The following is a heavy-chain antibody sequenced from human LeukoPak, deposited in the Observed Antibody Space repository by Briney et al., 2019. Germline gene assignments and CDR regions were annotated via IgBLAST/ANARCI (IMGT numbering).Heavy chain of an antibody. CDR2: IIPIFGTA. D-gene: IGHD6-19*01. Sequence: GASVKVSCKASGGTFSSYAISWVRQAPGQGLEWMGGIIPIFGTANYAQKFQGRVTITADESTSTAYMELSSLRSEDTAVYYCARGGYSSGWYENPAYWGQGTLVTVSS. CDR1: GGTFSSYA. V-gene: IGHV1-69*13. J-gene: IGHJ4*02. CDR3: ARGGYSSGWYENPAY.